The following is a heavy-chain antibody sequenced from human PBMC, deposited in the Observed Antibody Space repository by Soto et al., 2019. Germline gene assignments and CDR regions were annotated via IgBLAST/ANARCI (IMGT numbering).Heavy chain of an antibody. CDR3: AQTGYSSSWRLYYFDY. D-gene: IGHD6-13*01. J-gene: IGHJ4*02. CDR1: GFSLSTSGVG. V-gene: IGHV2-5*02. CDR2: IYWDDDK. Sequence: QITLKESGPTLVKPTQTLTLTCTFSGFSLSTSGVGVGWIRQPPGKALEWLALIYWDDDKRYSPSLKSRLTITKDTSKDQVVLTMTNMDPVVTATYSCAQTGYSSSWRLYYFDYWGQGTLVTVSS.